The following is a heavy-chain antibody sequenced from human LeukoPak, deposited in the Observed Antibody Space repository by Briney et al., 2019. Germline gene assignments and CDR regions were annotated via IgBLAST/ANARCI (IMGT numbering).Heavy chain of an antibody. D-gene: IGHD5-18*01. V-gene: IGHV4-61*05. CDR1: GGSINSSSYY. Sequence: PSETLSLTCTVSGGSINSSSYYWGWIRQPPGKGLEWNGYIYYSGSTNYNPSLKSRVTMSLDTSKKQFYLRLSSVTAADTAVYYCARDGGYSYGYYFDNWGQGTLVTVSS. CDR3: ARDGGYSYGYYFDN. CDR2: IYYSGST. J-gene: IGHJ4*02.